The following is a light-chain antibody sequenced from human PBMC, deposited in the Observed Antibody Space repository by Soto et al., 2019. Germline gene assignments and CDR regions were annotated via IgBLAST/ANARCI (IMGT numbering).Light chain of an antibody. Sequence: IVLTQSPGTLSLSPGERATLSCRASQSVTNNYLAWYQQKPGQAPRLLIYGASSRATGIPDRFSGSGSGTDFTLTISSLEPEDFVVYYCQHYVRAPPTFGGGTKVEIK. J-gene: IGKJ4*01. CDR1: QSVTNNY. V-gene: IGKV3-20*01. CDR3: QHYVRAPPT. CDR2: GAS.